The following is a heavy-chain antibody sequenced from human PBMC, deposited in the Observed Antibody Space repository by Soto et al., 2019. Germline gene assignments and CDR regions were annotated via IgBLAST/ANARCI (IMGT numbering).Heavy chain of an antibody. CDR3: AKGLSGVVVERPADY. V-gene: IGHV3-23*01. D-gene: IGHD2-15*01. CDR2: ISGSGGST. Sequence: EVQLLESGGGLVQPGGSLRLSCAAPGFTFSSYAMSWVRQAPGKGLEWFSAISGSGGSTYYADSVKGRFTISRDNYKHTLYLQMNSLRAEDTAVYYCAKGLSGVVVERPADYWGQGTLVTVSS. CDR1: GFTFSSYA. J-gene: IGHJ4*02.